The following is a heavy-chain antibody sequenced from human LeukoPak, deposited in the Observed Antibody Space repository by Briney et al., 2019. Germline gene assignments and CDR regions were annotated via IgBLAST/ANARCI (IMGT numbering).Heavy chain of an antibody. V-gene: IGHV1-46*01. Sequence: GASVTVSCKASGYTFTSYYMHWVRQAPGQGLEWMGIINPSAGNTDYAQKFQARVTMTRDTSTSTVYMELSSLRSEDTAVYYCARERPQTCYFDNWGQGTLVTVSS. CDR1: GYTFTSYY. CDR3: ARERPQTCYFDN. CDR2: INPSAGNT. J-gene: IGHJ4*02.